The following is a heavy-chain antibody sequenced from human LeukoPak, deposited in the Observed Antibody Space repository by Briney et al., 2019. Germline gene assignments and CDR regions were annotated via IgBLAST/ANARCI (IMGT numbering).Heavy chain of an antibody. J-gene: IGHJ4*02. Sequence: SETLSLTCTVSGYSISSGYYWGWIRQPPGKGLEWIGRIYTSGSTNYNPSLKSRVTISVDTSKNQFSLKLSSVTAADTAVYYCARGPYGSGSYQGYYFDYWGQGTLVTVSS. CDR2: IYTSGST. V-gene: IGHV4-38-2*02. CDR3: ARGPYGSGSYQGYYFDY. CDR1: GYSISSGYY. D-gene: IGHD3-10*01.